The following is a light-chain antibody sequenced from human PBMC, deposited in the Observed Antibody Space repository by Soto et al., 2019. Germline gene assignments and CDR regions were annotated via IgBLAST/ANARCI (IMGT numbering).Light chain of an antibody. J-gene: IGLJ1*01. CDR2: EVS. Sequence: QSALTQPDSVFGSPGQSITFSCTGTRSDVGGYNFVSWYQQHPGKAPKLMIYEVSSRPSGVSNRFSGSKSGNTASLTISGLQPEDEADYYCSSYTTSSTVVFGTGTKLTVL. V-gene: IGLV2-14*03. CDR1: RSDVGGYNF. CDR3: SSYTTSSTVV.